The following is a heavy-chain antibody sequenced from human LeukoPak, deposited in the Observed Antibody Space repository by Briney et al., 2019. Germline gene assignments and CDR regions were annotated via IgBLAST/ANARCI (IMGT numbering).Heavy chain of an antibody. CDR1: GFTFSNYA. CDR3: VKSRRVGANQRGLFDY. V-gene: IGHV3-23*01. Sequence: GGSLRLSCAGSGFTFSNYAMTWVRQAPWKGLEWVSSVSGSGRNTFYPDSVEGRFTISRDNSKNTVYLQMNSLRADDTAVYYCVKSRRVGANQRGLFDYWGQGTLATVSP. J-gene: IGHJ4*02. D-gene: IGHD1-26*01. CDR2: VSGSGRNT.